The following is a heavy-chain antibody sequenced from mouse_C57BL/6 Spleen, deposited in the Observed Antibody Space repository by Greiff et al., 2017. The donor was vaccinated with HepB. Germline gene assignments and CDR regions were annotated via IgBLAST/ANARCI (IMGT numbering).Heavy chain of an antibody. CDR1: GYTFTDYY. D-gene: IGHD3-2*02. Sequence: VQLKESGPVLVKPGASVKMSCKASGYTFTDYYMNWVKQSQGKSLEWIGVINPYNGGTSYNQKFKGKATLTVDKSSSTAYMELNSLTSEDSAVYYCAREGAQVPCAYWGQGIMVAVSA. CDR2: INPYNGGT. J-gene: IGHJ3*01. CDR3: AREGAQVPCAY. V-gene: IGHV1-19*01.